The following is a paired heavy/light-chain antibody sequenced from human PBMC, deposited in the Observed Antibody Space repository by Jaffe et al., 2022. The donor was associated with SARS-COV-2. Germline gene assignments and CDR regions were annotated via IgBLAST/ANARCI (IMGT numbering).Light chain of an antibody. V-gene: IGLV3-21*02. Sequence: SYVLTQPPSVSVAPGQTARITCGGNNIGSKSVHWYQQKPGQAPVLVVYDDSDRPSGIPERFSGSNSGNTATLTISRVEAGDEADYYCQVWDSSSAQKVFGGGTKLTVL. CDR2: DDS. CDR3: QVWDSSSAQKV. J-gene: IGLJ3*02. CDR1: NIGSKS.
Heavy chain of an antibody. CDR2: ISYDGSNK. CDR1: GFTFSSYG. D-gene: IGHD3-10*01. J-gene: IGHJ6*02. V-gene: IGHV3-30*18. Sequence: QVQLVESGGGVVQPGRSLRLSCAASGFTFSSYGMHWVRQAPGKGLEWVAVISYDGSNKYYADSVKGRFTISRDNSKNTLYLQMNSLRAEDTAVYYCAKERSMGTNYYYYGMDVWGQGTTVTVSS. CDR3: AKERSMGTNYYYYGMDV.